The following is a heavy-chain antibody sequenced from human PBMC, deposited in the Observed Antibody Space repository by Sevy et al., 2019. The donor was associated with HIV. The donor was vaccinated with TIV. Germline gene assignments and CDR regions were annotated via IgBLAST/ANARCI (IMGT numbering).Heavy chain of an antibody. CDR1: GISFYTYA. V-gene: IGHV3-30-3*01. Sequence: GGSLRLSCVASGISFYTYAMLWVRQAPGKGLEWVAVISYDGGDKYYADSVKGRFIISRDNSKKTLYLHMNSLTPEDTAVYYCAGEDYWGQGTLVTVSS. CDR3: AGEDY. CDR2: ISYDGGDK. J-gene: IGHJ4*02.